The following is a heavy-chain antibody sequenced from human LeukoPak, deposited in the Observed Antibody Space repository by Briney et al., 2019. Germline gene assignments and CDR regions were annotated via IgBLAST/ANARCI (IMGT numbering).Heavy chain of an antibody. J-gene: IGHJ4*02. D-gene: IGHD6-19*01. CDR1: GYSFTSYW. CDR2: IYPGDSDT. V-gene: IGHV5-51*01. CDR3: ARRDSSGWYYFDY. Sequence: GESLQISCKGSGYSFTSYWIGWVRQMPGKGLEWTGIIYPGDSDTRYSPSFQGQVTISAVKSISTAYLQWSSLKASDTAMYYCARRDSSGWYYFDYWGQGTLVTVSS.